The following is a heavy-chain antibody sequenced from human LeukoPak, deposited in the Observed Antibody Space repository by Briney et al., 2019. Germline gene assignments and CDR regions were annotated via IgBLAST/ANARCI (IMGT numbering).Heavy chain of an antibody. J-gene: IGHJ4*02. CDR1: GHTFTNYY. V-gene: IGHV1-46*03. CDR3: TRDLTN. Sequence: ASVKVSXKASGHTFTNYYIHWVRQAPGQGLEWMGIINPSSGRTSYAQKFQGKVTMTSDTSTNTSYMDVCSLRSEDTAIYYCTRDLTNWGQGTLVTVSS. CDR2: INPSSGRT.